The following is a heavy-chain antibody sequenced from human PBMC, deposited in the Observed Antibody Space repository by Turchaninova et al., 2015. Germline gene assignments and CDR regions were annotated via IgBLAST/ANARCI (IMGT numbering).Heavy chain of an antibody. D-gene: IGHD3-22*01. CDR1: GLTFSDYS. J-gene: IGHJ4*02. Sequence: GLTFSDYSMNWVRQAPGKGLEWISYISGTSNTIYYADSVKGRFTISRDNAKNSLYLQMNSLRAEDTAVYYCARDRVYYEIRPFDYWGQGTLVTVSS. CDR2: ISGTSNTI. V-gene: IGHV3-48*04. CDR3: ARDRVYYEIRPFDY.